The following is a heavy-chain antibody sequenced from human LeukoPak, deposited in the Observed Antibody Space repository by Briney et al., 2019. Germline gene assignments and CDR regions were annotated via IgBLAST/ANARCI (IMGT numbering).Heavy chain of an antibody. V-gene: IGHV3-23*01. CDR1: GFTFSSYA. CDR3: VKMMEGGGFDY. Sequence: PGGSLRLSRAASGFTFSSYAMSWVRQAPGKGLEWVSVISGSGGGTDYADSVKGRFTISRDNSKNTLYLQMNSLRAEDAAVYYCVKMMEGGGFDYWGQGTLVIVSS. D-gene: IGHD3-16*01. CDR2: ISGSGGGT. J-gene: IGHJ4*02.